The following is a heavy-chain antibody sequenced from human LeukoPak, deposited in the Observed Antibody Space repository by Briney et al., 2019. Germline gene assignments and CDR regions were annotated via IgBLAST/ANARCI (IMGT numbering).Heavy chain of an antibody. D-gene: IGHD2-15*01. J-gene: IGHJ4*02. CDR1: GFTFSSYA. CDR3: ARDGIFGPYYFDY. V-gene: IGHV3-7*01. Sequence: GGSLRLSCAASGFTFSSYAMSWVRQAPGKGLEWVANIKQDGSEKYYVDSVKGRFTISSDNAKNSLYLQMNSLRAEDTAVYYCARDGIFGPYYFDYWGQGTLVTVSS. CDR2: IKQDGSEK.